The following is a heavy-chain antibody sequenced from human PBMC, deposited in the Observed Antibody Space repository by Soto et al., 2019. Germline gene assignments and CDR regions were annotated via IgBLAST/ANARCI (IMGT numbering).Heavy chain of an antibody. CDR1: GYTFTTYV. V-gene: IGHV1-3*01. J-gene: IGHJ4*02. CDR3: AREVVLGVQFDY. Sequence: QVQLVQSGAEVKKPGASVKVSCKTSGYTFTTYVIHWVRQAPGQRLEWMAWINADSGITKSSQEFRDRVTFTRDTSANTVYMEMSSLRSEDTAMYYCAREVVLGVQFDYWGQGTLVTVSS. D-gene: IGHD3-10*01. CDR2: INADSGIT.